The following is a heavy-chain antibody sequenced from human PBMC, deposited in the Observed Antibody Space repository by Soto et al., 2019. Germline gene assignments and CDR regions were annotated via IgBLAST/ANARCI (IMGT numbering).Heavy chain of an antibody. CDR3: AKDRFRPHCTNGVCYYYYYMDV. V-gene: IGHV3-9*01. J-gene: IGHJ6*03. CDR2: ISWNSGSI. Sequence: GGSLRLSCAASGFTFDDYAMHWVRQAPGKGLEWVSGISWNSGSIGYADSVKGRFTISRDNAKNSLYLQMNSLRAEDTALYYCAKDRFRPHCTNGVCYYYYYMDVWGKGTTVTVSS. CDR1: GFTFDDYA. D-gene: IGHD2-8*01.